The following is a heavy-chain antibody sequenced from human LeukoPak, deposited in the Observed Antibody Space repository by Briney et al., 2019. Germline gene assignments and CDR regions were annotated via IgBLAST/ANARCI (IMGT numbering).Heavy chain of an antibody. D-gene: IGHD3-22*01. CDR3: TADRYYDNSELQFQH. J-gene: IGHJ1*01. V-gene: IGHV3-15*01. CDR2: IKRETDGGTI. CDR1: GFTLNNAW. Sequence: GGSLRLSCAASGFTLNNAWMSWVRQAPGKGLEWLGRIKRETDGGTIDYAAPVKGRFTISRDDSRNTLYLQMDSLKIEDTAVYYCTADRYYDNSELQFQHWGQGTLVTVSS.